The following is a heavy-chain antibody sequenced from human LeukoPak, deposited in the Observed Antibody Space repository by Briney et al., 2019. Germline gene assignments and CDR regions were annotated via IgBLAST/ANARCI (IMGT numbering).Heavy chain of an antibody. CDR3: ACRDGYNWDY. J-gene: IGHJ4*02. D-gene: IGHD5-24*01. CDR2: FDPEDGET. CDR1: GYTLTELS. V-gene: IGHV1-24*01. Sequence: ASVKVSCKVSGYTLTELSMHWVRQAPGKGLEWMGGFDPEDGETIYAQKFQGRVTMTEDTSTDTADMELSSLRSEDAAVYYCACRDGYNWDYWGQGTLVTVSS.